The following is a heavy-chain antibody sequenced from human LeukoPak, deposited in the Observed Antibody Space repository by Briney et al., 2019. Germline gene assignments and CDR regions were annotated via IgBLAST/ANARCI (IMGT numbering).Heavy chain of an antibody. CDR2: ISGSGGST. CDR3: ARDRWELLSGLDY. V-gene: IGHV3-23*01. CDR1: GFTFSSYA. Sequence: GGSLRLSCAASGFTFSSYAMSWVRQAPGKGLEWVSAISGSGGSTYYADSVKGRFTISRDNAKNSLYLQMNSLGAEDTAVYYCARDRWELLSGLDYWGQGTLVTVSS. J-gene: IGHJ4*02. D-gene: IGHD2-15*01.